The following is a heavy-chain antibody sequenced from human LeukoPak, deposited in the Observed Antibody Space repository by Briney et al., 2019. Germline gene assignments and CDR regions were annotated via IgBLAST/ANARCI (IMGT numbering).Heavy chain of an antibody. CDR3: AISWFGELLPFDY. J-gene: IGHJ4*02. Sequence: PGRSLRLSCAASGFTFSSYGMHWVRQAPGKGLEWVSAISGSGGNTYYADSVKGRFTISRDNSKNTLYLQMNSLRAEDTAVYYCAISWFGELLPFDYWGQGTLVTVSS. D-gene: IGHD3-10*01. CDR1: GFTFSSYG. CDR2: ISGSGGNT. V-gene: IGHV3-23*01.